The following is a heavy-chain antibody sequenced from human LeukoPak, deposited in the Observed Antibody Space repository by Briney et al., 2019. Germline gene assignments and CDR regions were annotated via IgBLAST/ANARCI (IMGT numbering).Heavy chain of an antibody. J-gene: IGHJ4*02. CDR3: ASGSFQYFDY. D-gene: IGHD1-26*01. Sequence: PGGSLRLSCAASGFTFSSYSTNWVRQAPGKGLEWVSSISSSSSYIYYADSVKGRFTISRDSAKNSLYLQMNSLRAEDTAVYYCASGSFQYFDYWGQGTLVTVSS. CDR2: ISSSSSYI. CDR1: GFTFSSYS. V-gene: IGHV3-21*01.